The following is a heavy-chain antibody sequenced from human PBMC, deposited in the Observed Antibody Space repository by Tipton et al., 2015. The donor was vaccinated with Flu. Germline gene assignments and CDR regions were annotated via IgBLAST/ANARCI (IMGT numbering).Heavy chain of an antibody. Sequence: VQLVQSGAEVKKPGATVKISCKVSGYTCTDYYMHWVQQAPGKGLAWMGLVDPEDGETIYAEKCQGRVTITADTYTDTAYMVPSSLGSEETAVYYCATDLLRPLGYWGPGTLVTVSS. J-gene: IGHJ4*02. CDR1: GYTCTDYY. CDR3: ATDLLRPLGY. V-gene: IGHV1-69-2*01. CDR2: VDPEDGET.